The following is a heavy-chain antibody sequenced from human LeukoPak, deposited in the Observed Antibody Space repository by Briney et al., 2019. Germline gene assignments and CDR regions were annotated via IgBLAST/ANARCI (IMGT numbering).Heavy chain of an antibody. J-gene: IGHJ6*02. CDR1: GFTFSSYS. CDR2: ISSSSSYI. V-gene: IGHV3-21*01. D-gene: IGHD2-15*01. Sequence: PGGSLRLSCAASGFTFSSYSMNWVRQAPGKGLEWVSSISSSSSYIYYEDSVNGQFTISRDNAKNSLYLQMNSLRAEDTAVYYCARDGCSGGSCSNYYYYGMDVWGQGSTVTVSS. CDR3: ARDGCSGGSCSNYYYYGMDV.